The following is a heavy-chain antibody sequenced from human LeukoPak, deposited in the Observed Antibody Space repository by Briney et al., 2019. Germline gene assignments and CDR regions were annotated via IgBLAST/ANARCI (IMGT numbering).Heavy chain of an antibody. Sequence: PGESLKISCKGSGYSFPNYWIGWVRQMPGKGLEWMGIIYPTDSDTRYSPSFQGQVTISADKSISTAYLQWSSLKASDTAIYYCARHFCSTASCFFSPGDHFDYWGRGTLVTVSS. CDR1: GYSFPNYW. V-gene: IGHV5-51*01. D-gene: IGHD2-2*01. CDR2: IYPTDSDT. CDR3: ARHFCSTASCFFSPGDHFDY. J-gene: IGHJ4*02.